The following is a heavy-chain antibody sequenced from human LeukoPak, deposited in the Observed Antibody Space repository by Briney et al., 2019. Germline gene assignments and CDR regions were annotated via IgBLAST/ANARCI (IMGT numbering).Heavy chain of an antibody. CDR3: VRDCGSSSCYDY. CDR1: GIIFSNYG. CDR2: IKQDGSEK. J-gene: IGHJ4*02. D-gene: IGHD2-2*01. Sequence: GGSLRLSCAVSGIIFSNYGMHWVRQGPDKGLEWVANIKQDGSEKQHVASVRGRFAISRDNAKNSLYLQMNSLRAEDTAVYYCVRDCGSSSCYDYWGQGTLVIVSS. V-gene: IGHV3-7*01.